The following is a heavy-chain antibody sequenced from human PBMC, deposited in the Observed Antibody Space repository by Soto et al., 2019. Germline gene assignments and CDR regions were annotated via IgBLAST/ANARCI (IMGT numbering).Heavy chain of an antibody. V-gene: IGHV3-74*01. J-gene: IGHJ4*02. Sequence: GSLRLSCAASGFTFRNYWMHWIRQAPGKGLLWVSRISHDERTTTCADAVKGRFTISRDNAKNTFFLQMNSLRAEDTAVYYCARERDILTGYHNFDYWGQGTLVTVSS. CDR2: ISHDERTT. CDR1: GFTFRNYW. CDR3: ARERDILTGYHNFDY. D-gene: IGHD3-9*01.